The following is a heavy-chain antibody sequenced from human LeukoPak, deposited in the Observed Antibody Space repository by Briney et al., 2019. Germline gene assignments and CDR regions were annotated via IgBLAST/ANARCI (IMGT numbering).Heavy chain of an antibody. CDR1: GGSISTYY. D-gene: IGHD1-26*01. V-gene: IGHV4-59*01. Sequence: PSETLSLTCTVSGGSISTYYWSWIRQPPGKGLEWIGYIYYSGSTNCNPSLKSRVTISVDTSKNQFSLKLSSVTAADTAVYSCARGRSGSSLYYFDHWGQGTLVTVSS. J-gene: IGHJ4*02. CDR3: ARGRSGSSLYYFDH. CDR2: IYYSGST.